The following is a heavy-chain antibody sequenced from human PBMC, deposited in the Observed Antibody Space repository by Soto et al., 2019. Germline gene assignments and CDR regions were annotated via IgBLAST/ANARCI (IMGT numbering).Heavy chain of an antibody. Sequence: SETLSLTCTVCGGSISMGDYYWSWIRKPPGKGLEWIGYIYYSGSTYYNPSLKSRVTISVDTSKNQFSLKLSSVTAADTAVYYCARGPYYYDSSGYYYHYWGQGTLVTVSS. CDR2: IYYSGST. V-gene: IGHV4-30-4*01. CDR3: ARGPYYYDSSGYYYHY. D-gene: IGHD3-22*01. CDR1: GGSISMGDYY. J-gene: IGHJ4*02.